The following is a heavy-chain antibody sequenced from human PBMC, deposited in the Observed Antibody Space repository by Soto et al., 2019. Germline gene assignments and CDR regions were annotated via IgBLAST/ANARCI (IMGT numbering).Heavy chain of an antibody. CDR3: VKARAAGGFEY. Sequence: EVHLLDSGGGLVQPGGSLRLSCAASGFTFTNYAMSWVRQAPGKGLEWVSSISGSGGNTYYADSVRGRFTISRDNTKNTLYLQMNSLRAEDTAIYYCVKARAAGGFEYWGQGTLVTVSS. J-gene: IGHJ4*02. D-gene: IGHD3-10*01. V-gene: IGHV3-23*01. CDR2: ISGSGGNT. CDR1: GFTFTNYA.